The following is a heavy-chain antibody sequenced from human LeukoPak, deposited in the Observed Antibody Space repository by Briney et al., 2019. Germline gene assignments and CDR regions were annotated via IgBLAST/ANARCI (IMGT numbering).Heavy chain of an antibody. Sequence: EASVKVSCKASGGTFSSYAISWVRQAPGQGLEWMGGIIPIFGTANYAQKFQGRVTITADKSTSTAYMELSSLRSEDTAVYCCARDQYSSGWHDYWGQGTLVTVSS. CDR2: IIPIFGTA. D-gene: IGHD6-19*01. CDR1: GGTFSSYA. V-gene: IGHV1-69*06. J-gene: IGHJ4*02. CDR3: ARDQYSSGWHDY.